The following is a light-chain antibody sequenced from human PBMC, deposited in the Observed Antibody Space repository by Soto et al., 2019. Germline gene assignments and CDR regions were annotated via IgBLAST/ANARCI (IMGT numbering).Light chain of an antibody. V-gene: IGLV2-14*01. CDR3: SSYTSSSPYV. Sequence: QSALTQPASVSGSPGQSITISCTGTTSDVGGYKYVSWYQQHPGKAPKLLIYEVSNRPSGVSNRFSGSKSGNTASLTISGLQAEDEADYYCSSYTSSSPYVFGTGTKVPS. CDR2: EVS. CDR1: TSDVGGYKY. J-gene: IGLJ1*01.